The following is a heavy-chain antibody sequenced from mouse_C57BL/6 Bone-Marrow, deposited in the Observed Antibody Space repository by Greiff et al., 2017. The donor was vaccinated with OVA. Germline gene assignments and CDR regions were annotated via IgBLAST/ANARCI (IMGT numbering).Heavy chain of an antibody. V-gene: IGHV7-3*01. D-gene: IGHD4-1*01. CDR3: ARYSGPLDY. Sequence: EVKVVESGGGLVRPGGSLSLSCAASGFTFTDYYMSWVRQPPGKALEWLGFIRNKANGYTTEYSASVKGRFTISRDNSQSILYLQMNALRAEDSATYYCARYSGPLDYWGQGTTLTVSS. CDR1: GFTFTDYY. CDR2: IRNKANGYTT. J-gene: IGHJ2*01.